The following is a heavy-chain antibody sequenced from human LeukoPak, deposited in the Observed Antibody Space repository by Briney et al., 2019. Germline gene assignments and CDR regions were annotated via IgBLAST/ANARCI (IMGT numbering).Heavy chain of an antibody. CDR1: GGSISSYY. V-gene: IGHV4-59*12. Sequence: PSETLSLTCTVSGGSISSYYWSWIRQPPGKGLEWIGYIYYSGSTNYNPSLKSRVTISVDTSKNQFSLKLSSVTAADTAVYYCARDGDSSSWYSYYYYMDVWGKGTTVTISS. J-gene: IGHJ6*03. D-gene: IGHD6-13*01. CDR3: ARDGDSSSWYSYYYYMDV. CDR2: IYYSGST.